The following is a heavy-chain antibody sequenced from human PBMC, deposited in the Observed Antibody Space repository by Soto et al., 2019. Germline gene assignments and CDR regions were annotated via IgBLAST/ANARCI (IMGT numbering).Heavy chain of an antibody. V-gene: IGHV1-69*12. CDR3: ASRSSWYGDY. D-gene: IGHD6-13*01. CDR2: IIPIFGTA. CDR1: GGTFSSYA. Sequence: QVQLVQSGAEVKKPGSSVKVSCKASGGTFSSYAISWVRQAPGQGLEWMGGIIPIFGTANYAQKFQGRVTITADESRSKAYLELSSLRSEETAVYFCASRSSWYGDYWGQGTLVTVSS. J-gene: IGHJ4*02.